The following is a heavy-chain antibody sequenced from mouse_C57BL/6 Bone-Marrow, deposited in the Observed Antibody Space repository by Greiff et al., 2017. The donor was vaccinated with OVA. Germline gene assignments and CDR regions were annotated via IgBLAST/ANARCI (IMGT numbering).Heavy chain of an antibody. CDR2: ISSGGSYT. D-gene: IGHD1-1*01. J-gene: IGHJ2*01. Sequence: EVMLVESGGDLVKPGGSLKLSCAASGFTFSSYGMSWVRQTPDKRLEWVATISSGGSYTYYPDSVKGRFTISRDNAKNTLYLQMSSLKSEDTAMYYCASLYYGSSGGYWGQGTTLTVSS. V-gene: IGHV5-6*01. CDR3: ASLYYGSSGGY. CDR1: GFTFSSYG.